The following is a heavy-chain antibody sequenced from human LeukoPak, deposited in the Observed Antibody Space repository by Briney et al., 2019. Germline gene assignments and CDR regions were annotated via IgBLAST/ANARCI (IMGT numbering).Heavy chain of an antibody. CDR2: ISGSGGST. CDR3: AREFTSRAQAWYYFGY. Sequence: PGGSLRLSCAASGFTFSSYAMSWVRQAPGKGLEWVSAISGSGGSTYYADSVKGRFTISRDNSKNTLYLQMNSLRAEDTALYYCAREFTSRAQAWYYFGYWGQGTLVTVSS. D-gene: IGHD2-8*02. V-gene: IGHV3-23*01. CDR1: GFTFSSYA. J-gene: IGHJ4*02.